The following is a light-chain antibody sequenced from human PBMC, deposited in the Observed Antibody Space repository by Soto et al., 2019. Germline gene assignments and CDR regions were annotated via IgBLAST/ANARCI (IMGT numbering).Light chain of an antibody. Sequence: EIVLTQSPGTLSLSPGERATLSCRASQIVTNNFLAWYQQKPGQTPRRLIHGASTRATGIPDRFSGSGSGTDFTLTISRLEPEDFAVYFWQYYATQPRTFGQGTKVEI. J-gene: IGKJ1*01. V-gene: IGKV3-20*01. CDR2: GAS. CDR1: QIVTNNF. CDR3: QYYATQPRT.